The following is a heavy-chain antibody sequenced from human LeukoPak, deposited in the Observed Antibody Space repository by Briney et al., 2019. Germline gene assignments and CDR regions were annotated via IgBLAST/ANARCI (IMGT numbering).Heavy chain of an antibody. CDR1: GYTFTGYY. J-gene: IGHJ6*03. CDR3: ARDRVVPAAITYYMDV. V-gene: IGHV1-69*13. CDR2: IIPIFGTA. Sequence: GASVKVSCKASGYTFTGYYMHWVRQAPGQGLEWMGGIIPIFGTANYAQKFQGRVTITADESTSTAYMELSSLRSEDTAVYYCARDRVVPAAITYYMDVWGKGTTVTVSS. D-gene: IGHD2-2*02.